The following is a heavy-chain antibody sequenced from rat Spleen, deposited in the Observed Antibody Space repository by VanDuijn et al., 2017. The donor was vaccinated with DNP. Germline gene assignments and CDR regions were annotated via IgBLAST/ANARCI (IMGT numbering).Heavy chain of an antibody. J-gene: IGHJ2*01. CDR3: AKEGRNYGYNYVGYFDY. CDR1: GFTFSSYW. D-gene: IGHD1-9*01. V-gene: IGHV5-58*01. CDR2: INTDGGST. Sequence: EVQLVETGGGLVQPGRSLKLSCVASGFTFSSYWVYWIRQAPGKGLEWVASINTDGGSTYYPDSVKGRFTISRDNAENTVYLQMNSLRSEDTATYYCAKEGRNYGYNYVGYFDYWGQGVMVTVSS.